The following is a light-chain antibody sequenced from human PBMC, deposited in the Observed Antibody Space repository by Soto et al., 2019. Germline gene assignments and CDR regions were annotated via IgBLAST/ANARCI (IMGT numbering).Light chain of an antibody. CDR3: QQYNKWPLS. CDR1: ESVNNN. V-gene: IGKV3D-15*01. Sequence: EIVMTQSPATLSVSPGERATLSCRASESVNNNLAWYQQKPGQPPRLLIYLASIRATGIPARFSGSGSGTEFTLTISSLQFEDFAVYYCQQYNKWPLSFGGGTKAEL. J-gene: IGKJ4*01. CDR2: LAS.